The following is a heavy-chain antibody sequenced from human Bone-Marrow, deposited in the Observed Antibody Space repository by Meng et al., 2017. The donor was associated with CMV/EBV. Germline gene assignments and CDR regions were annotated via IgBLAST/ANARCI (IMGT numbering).Heavy chain of an antibody. V-gene: IGHV5-51*01. D-gene: IGHD2-2*01. CDR3: ARVGQLLWDWFDP. J-gene: IGHJ5*02. CDR1: GYSFTSYW. Sequence: GESLKISCKGSGYSFTSYWIGWVRQMPGKGLEWMGIIYPGDSDTRYSPSFQGQVTISADKSISTAYLQWNSLKASDTAMYYCARVGQLLWDWFDPWGQGTLVTVSS. CDR2: IYPGDSDT.